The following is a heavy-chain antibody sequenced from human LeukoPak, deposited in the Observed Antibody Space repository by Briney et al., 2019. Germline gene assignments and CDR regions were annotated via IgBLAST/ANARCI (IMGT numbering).Heavy chain of an antibody. J-gene: IGHJ5*02. Sequence: PSETLSLTCTVSGGSISSYYWSWIRQPAGKGLEWIGRIYTSGSTNYNPSLKSRVTMPVDTSKNQFSLKLSSVTAADTAVYYCARGTTYYYDSSGYYTWFDPWGQGNLVTVSS. D-gene: IGHD3-22*01. V-gene: IGHV4-4*07. CDR2: IYTSGST. CDR1: GGSISSYY. CDR3: ARGTTYYYDSSGYYTWFDP.